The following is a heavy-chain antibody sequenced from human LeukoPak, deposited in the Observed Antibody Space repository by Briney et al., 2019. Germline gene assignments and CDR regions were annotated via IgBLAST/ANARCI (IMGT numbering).Heavy chain of an antibody. CDR3: ARDGSGYCSGGSCYSAEYFQH. J-gene: IGHJ1*01. CDR1: GFTFSSYS. V-gene: IGHV3-21*01. D-gene: IGHD2-15*01. CDR2: ISSSTSYI. Sequence: VGSLRLSCAASGFTFSSYSMNWVRQAPGKGLEWASSISSSTSYIYYADSVRGRFTISRDNAKNSLYLQMNSLRAEDTAVYYCARDGSGYCSGGSCYSAEYFQHWGQASLVSVSS.